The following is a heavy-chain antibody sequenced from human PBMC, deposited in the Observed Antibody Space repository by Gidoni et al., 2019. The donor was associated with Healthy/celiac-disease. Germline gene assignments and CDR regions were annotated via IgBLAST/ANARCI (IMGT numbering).Heavy chain of an antibody. D-gene: IGHD2-2*01. CDR1: GYTFTGYY. V-gene: IGHV1-2*02. CDR2: INPNSGGT. CDR3: ARPPLRTSCYGCVWFDP. Sequence: QVQLVQSGAEVTKPGASVKVSCKASGYTFTGYYMHWVRQAPGQGLEWMGWINPNSGGTNYAQKFQGRVTMTRDTSISTAYMELSRLRSDDTAVYYCARPPLRTSCYGCVWFDPWGQGTLVTVSS. J-gene: IGHJ5*02.